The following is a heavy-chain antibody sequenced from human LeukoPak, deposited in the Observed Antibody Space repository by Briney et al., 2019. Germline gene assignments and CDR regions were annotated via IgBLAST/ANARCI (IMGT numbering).Heavy chain of an antibody. Sequence: PSETLSLTCTVSGGSICSYYWSWIRQSTGKGLEWIGRMYSSGSTKYNPSLKSRVTISLDTSKNQFSLKLNSVTAADTAVYYCARSSSSGWGFRFDPWGQGTLVTVSS. D-gene: IGHD6-19*01. V-gene: IGHV4-4*07. CDR1: GGSICSYY. J-gene: IGHJ5*02. CDR3: ARSSSSGWGFRFDP. CDR2: MYSSGST.